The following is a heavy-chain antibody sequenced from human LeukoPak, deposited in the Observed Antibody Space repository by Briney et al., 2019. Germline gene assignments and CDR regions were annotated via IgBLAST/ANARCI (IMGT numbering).Heavy chain of an antibody. J-gene: IGHJ5*02. V-gene: IGHV3-30*03. Sequence: GGSLRLSCAASGFTFSSYGMHWVRQAPGKGLEWVAVISYDGSNKYYADSVKGRFTISRDNSKNTLYLQMNSLRAEDTAVYYCATEGYCSGGSCYPHGWFDPWGQGTLVTVSS. CDR3: ATEGYCSGGSCYPHGWFDP. D-gene: IGHD2-15*01. CDR2: ISYDGSNK. CDR1: GFTFSSYG.